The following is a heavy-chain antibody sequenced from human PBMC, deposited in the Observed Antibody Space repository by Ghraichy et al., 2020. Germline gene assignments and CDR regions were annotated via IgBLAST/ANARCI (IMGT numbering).Heavy chain of an antibody. D-gene: IGHD6-13*01. Sequence: SETLSLTCDVYNGPFDSYYWSWIRQPPGKGLEWIGEINHSGSTNYNASLKSRVTISVDRTKNQFSLRLSSVTAADTSVYYCARGRKSSQQLVPLPFDYWGQGTLVTVPS. CDR3: ARGRKSSQQLVPLPFDY. V-gene: IGHV4-34*01. J-gene: IGHJ4*02. CDR1: NGPFDSYY. CDR2: INHSGST.